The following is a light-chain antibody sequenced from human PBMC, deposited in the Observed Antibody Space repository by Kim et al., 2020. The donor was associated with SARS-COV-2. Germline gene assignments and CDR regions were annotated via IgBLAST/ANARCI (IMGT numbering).Light chain of an antibody. CDR1: NIGSTN. CDR2: TDT. Sequence: SYELTQPLSVSVALGQTARITCGGNNIGSTNVHWYQQMPGQAPVLVIYTDTNRPSGIPERFSGSNSGNTATLTISGAQAGDEADYYCQGWVSSNVVFGGG. V-gene: IGLV3-9*01. J-gene: IGLJ2*01. CDR3: QGWVSSNVV.